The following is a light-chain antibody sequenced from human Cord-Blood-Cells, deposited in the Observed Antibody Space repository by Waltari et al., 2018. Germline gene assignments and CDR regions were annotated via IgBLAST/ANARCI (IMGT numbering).Light chain of an antibody. CDR1: QGISSY. CDR2: AAS. Sequence: IQLTQSPSSLSASVGDRVTITCQASQGISSYLAWYQQKPGKAPKLLIYAASTLQSGVPSRFSGSGSGTDFTLTISSLQPEDFATYYCQQLNSYPTFGPGTKVDIK. V-gene: IGKV1-9*01. J-gene: IGKJ3*01. CDR3: QQLNSYPT.